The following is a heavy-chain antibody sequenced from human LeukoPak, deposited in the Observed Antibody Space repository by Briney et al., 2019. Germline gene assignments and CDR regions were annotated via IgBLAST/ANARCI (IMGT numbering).Heavy chain of an antibody. D-gene: IGHD5-24*01. CDR3: ARQDGYNGEGFDY. CDR1: GGSISSYY. Sequence: SETLSLTCTVSGGSISSYYWSWVRQPPGKGLEWIGYIYYSGSTNYNPSLKSRVPISVDTSKNQFSLKLSSVTAADTAVYYCARQDGYNGEGFDYWGQGTLVTVSS. J-gene: IGHJ4*02. CDR2: IYYSGST. V-gene: IGHV4-59*01.